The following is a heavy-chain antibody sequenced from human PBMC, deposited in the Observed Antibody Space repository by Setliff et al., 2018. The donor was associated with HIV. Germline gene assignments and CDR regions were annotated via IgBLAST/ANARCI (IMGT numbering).Heavy chain of an antibody. CDR3: ARARYSSGYYVSFDY. CDR2: IRNKANSYTT. D-gene: IGHD6-19*01. V-gene: IGHV3-49*03. Sequence: PGGSLRLSCTASGFTFGDYAMSWFRQAPGKGLEWVGFIRNKANSYTTEYAASVKGRISISRDDSKNSVYLQMNSLKTEDTAVYYCARARYSSGYYVSFDYWGQGTLVTVSS. J-gene: IGHJ4*02. CDR1: GFTFGDYA.